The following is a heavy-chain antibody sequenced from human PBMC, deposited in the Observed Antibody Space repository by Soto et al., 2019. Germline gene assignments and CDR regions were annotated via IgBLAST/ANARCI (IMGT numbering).Heavy chain of an antibody. J-gene: IGHJ6*03. D-gene: IGHD5-18*01. Sequence: ASVKVSCKASVYTFTSYDINWVRQATGQGLEWMGWMKPKSGNTGYAQKFQGRVTMTRNTSISTAYMELSSLRSEDTAVYYCARRSAMVLGYYYYYYMDVWGKGTTVTVSS. CDR1: VYTFTSYD. CDR2: MKPKSGNT. V-gene: IGHV1-8*01. CDR3: ARRSAMVLGYYYYYYMDV.